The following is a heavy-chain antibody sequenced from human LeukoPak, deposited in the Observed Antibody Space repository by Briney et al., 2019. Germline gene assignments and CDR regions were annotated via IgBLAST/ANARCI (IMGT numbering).Heavy chain of an antibody. CDR1: GESLTGFF. Sequence: SETLSLTCGVSGESLTGFFWSWIRQPPGKGLEWIGEISHSGDTNYNPSLKSRVSMSVDTSKDQFSLKLSSVTAADAGVYFCARGSIMMTVPVMLSFDYWGQGTLVTVSS. D-gene: IGHD3-16*01. J-gene: IGHJ4*02. CDR2: ISHSGDT. V-gene: IGHV4-34*01. CDR3: ARGSIMMTVPVMLSFDY.